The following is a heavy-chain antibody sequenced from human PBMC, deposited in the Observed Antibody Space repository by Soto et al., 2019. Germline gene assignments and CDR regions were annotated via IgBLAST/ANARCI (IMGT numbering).Heavy chain of an antibody. Sequence: QVQLVQSGTEVKKPGSSVKVSCKASGGTFSSYAISWVRQAPGQGLEWMGGIIPIFGTTNYAQRFQGRVSITADESTSTTYMEQSSLRSEDTAVYYCAGSYKYGSGTFDAFDIWGQGTLVTVSS. CDR2: IIPIFGTT. D-gene: IGHD3-10*01. CDR3: AGSYKYGSGTFDAFDI. V-gene: IGHV1-69*01. CDR1: GGTFSSYA. J-gene: IGHJ3*02.